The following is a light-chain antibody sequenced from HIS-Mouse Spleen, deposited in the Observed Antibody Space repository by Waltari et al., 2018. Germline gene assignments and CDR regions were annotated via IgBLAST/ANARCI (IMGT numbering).Light chain of an antibody. CDR2: GKN. CDR1: SLRSYY. Sequence: SSELTPDAAVSVALGQTVRITCQGDSLRSYYASWYQQKPGQAPVLLIYGKNNRPSGIPDRFSGSSSGNTASLTITGAQAEDEADYYCNSRDSSGNHVVFGGGTKLTVL. J-gene: IGLJ2*01. CDR3: NSRDSSGNHVV. V-gene: IGLV3-19*01.